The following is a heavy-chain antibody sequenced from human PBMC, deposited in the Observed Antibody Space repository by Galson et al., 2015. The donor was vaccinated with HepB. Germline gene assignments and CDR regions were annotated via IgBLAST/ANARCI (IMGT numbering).Heavy chain of an antibody. CDR3: AKCYYDSSAYLTSTDY. D-gene: IGHD3-22*01. V-gene: IGHV3-23*01. CDR2: ISGSGSNT. J-gene: IGHJ4*02. Sequence: SLRLSCAASGFTFNSYAMSWVRQAPGKGLEWVSAISGSGSNTYYADSVKGRFTISRDNSKNTLYLQMNGLRAEDTAVYYCAKCYYDSSAYLTSTDYWGQGTLVTVSS. CDR1: GFTFNSYA.